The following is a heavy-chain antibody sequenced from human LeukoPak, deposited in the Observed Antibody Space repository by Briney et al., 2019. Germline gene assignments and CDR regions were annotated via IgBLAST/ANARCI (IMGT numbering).Heavy chain of an antibody. CDR2: IFYTGSG. CDR3: ARKTWFWSFDS. D-gene: IGHD3-10*01. V-gene: IGHV4-39*01. CDR1: GDSISSSSHY. J-gene: IGHJ4*02. Sequence: SETLSLTCTVSGDSISSSSHYWAWIRESRGKGLEWIGSIFYTGSGYYNPSLESRVTMSLDTSKNQISLKLTSVTAAYTAVYYCARKTWFWSFDSWGQGTLVTVSS.